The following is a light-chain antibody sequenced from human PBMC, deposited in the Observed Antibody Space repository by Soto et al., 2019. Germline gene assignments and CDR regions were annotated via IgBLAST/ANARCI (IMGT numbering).Light chain of an antibody. J-gene: IGLJ3*02. V-gene: IGLV2-14*01. CDR1: SSDVGSYNF. Sequence: SVLTQPASVSGSPGQSITISCTGTSSDVGSYNFVSWYQQHPGKGPKLMIFEVSHRPSGVSNRFSGSKSGSTASLTISGLQAEDEADYYCSSYTSTNTLVFGGGTKLTVL. CDR3: SSYTSTNTLV. CDR2: EVS.